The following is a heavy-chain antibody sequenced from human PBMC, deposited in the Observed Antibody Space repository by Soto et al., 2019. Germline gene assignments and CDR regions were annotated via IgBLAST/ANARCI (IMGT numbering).Heavy chain of an antibody. J-gene: IGHJ5*02. D-gene: IGHD3-10*01. CDR2: IYYSGST. V-gene: IGHV4-59*01. CDR1: GGSISSYY. Sequence: SETLSLTCTVSGGSISSYYWSWIRQPPGKGLEWIGYIYYSGSTNYNPSLKSRVTISVDTSKNQFSLKLSSVTAADTAVYYCARAIGGYGSGSYYNWFDPWGQGTLVTVSS. CDR3: ARAIGGYGSGSYYNWFDP.